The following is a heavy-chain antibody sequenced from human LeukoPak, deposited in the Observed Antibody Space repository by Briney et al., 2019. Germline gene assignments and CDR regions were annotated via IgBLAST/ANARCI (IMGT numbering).Heavy chain of an antibody. Sequence: GGSLKLSCVSSGVTFSSYLMHWVRQAPGKGLVWVSRIERDGRSTSYADSVKGRFTISRDNAKNTLYLQMNSLRAEDTAVYYCANALPDYYGMDVWGPGTTVTVSS. CDR1: GVTFSSYL. J-gene: IGHJ6*02. CDR2: IERDGRST. V-gene: IGHV3-74*01. CDR3: ANALPDYYGMDV.